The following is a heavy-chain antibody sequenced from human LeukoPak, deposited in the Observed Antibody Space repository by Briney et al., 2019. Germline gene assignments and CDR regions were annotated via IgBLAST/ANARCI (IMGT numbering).Heavy chain of an antibody. D-gene: IGHD3-10*01. CDR3: ARGRSSMVRGYYYYYMDV. V-gene: IGHV4-59*01. CDR2: IYYSGST. J-gene: IGHJ6*03. CDR1: GGSISSYY. Sequence: SETLSLTCTVSGGSISSYYWSWIRQPPGKGLEWIGYIYYSGSTNYNPSLKSRVTISVDTSKNQFSLKLSSVTAADTAVYYCARGRSSMVRGYYYYYMDVWGKGTTVTISS.